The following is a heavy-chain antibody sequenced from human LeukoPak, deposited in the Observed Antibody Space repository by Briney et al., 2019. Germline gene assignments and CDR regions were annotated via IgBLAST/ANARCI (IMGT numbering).Heavy chain of an antibody. D-gene: IGHD3-22*01. J-gene: IGHJ3*02. CDR1: GGSISSYY. V-gene: IGHV4-59*01. CDR3: ARDPSYYYDSSGYGHAFDI. Sequence: PSETLSLTCTVSGGSISSYYWSWIRQPPGKGLEWIGYIYYSGSTNYNPSLKSRVTMSVDTSKNQFSLKLSSVTAADTAVYYCARDPSYYYDSSGYGHAFDIWGQGTMVTVSS. CDR2: IYYSGST.